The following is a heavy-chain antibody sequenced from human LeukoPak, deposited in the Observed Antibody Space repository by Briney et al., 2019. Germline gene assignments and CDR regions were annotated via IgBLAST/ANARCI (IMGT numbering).Heavy chain of an antibody. CDR2: INHSGST. CDR3: AARYGSGSYYR. V-gene: IGHV4-34*01. Sequence: SSETLSLTCAVYGGSFSGYYWSWIRQPPGKGLEWIGEINHSGSTNYNPSLKSRVTISVDTSKNQFSLKLSSVTAADTAVYYCAARYGSGSYYRWGQGTLVTVSS. D-gene: IGHD3-10*01. J-gene: IGHJ4*02. CDR1: GGSFSGYY.